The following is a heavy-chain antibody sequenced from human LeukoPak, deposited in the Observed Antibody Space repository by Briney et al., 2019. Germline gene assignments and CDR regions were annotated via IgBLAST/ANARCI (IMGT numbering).Heavy chain of an antibody. J-gene: IGHJ4*02. V-gene: IGHV5-51*01. CDR2: IYPGDSDT. CDR1: GYSFTSYW. Sequence: GESLKISCKGSGYSFTSYWIAWVRQMPGKGLEWMGIIYPGDSDTRYSPSFQGQVTISADKSINTAYLQWSSLEASDTAMYYCARRPNYLGSPLDYWGQGTLVTVSS. CDR3: ARRPNYLGSPLDY. D-gene: IGHD1-7*01.